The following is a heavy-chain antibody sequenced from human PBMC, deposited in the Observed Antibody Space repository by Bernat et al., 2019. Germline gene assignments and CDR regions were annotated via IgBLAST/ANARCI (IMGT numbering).Heavy chain of an antibody. CDR3: ARLLVVPAAMEFDY. Sequence: QVQLQESGPGLVKPSETLSLTCTVSGGSISSSSYYWGWIRQPPGKGLEWIGSIYYSGSTYYNPSLKSRVTISVDTSKNQFSLKLSSVTAADTAVYYCARLLVVPAAMEFDYWGQGTLVTVSS. CDR2: IYYSGST. V-gene: IGHV4-39*01. D-gene: IGHD2-2*01. CDR1: GGSISSSSYY. J-gene: IGHJ4*02.